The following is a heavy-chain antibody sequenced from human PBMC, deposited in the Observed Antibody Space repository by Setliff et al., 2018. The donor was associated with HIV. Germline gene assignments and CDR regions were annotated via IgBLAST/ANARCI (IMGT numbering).Heavy chain of an antibody. CDR1: GGTFSTYS. Sequence: SVKVSCKASGGTFSTYSMNWVRQAPGQGLEWMGGIIPFFRTTNYAQKFQGRVTVTADISTSTAYMELRSLRSEDTAVYYCARYRPNHPQNAFDIWGQGTMVTVSS. D-gene: IGHD1-26*01. V-gene: IGHV1-69*06. CDR3: ARYRPNHPQNAFDI. CDR2: IIPFFRTT. J-gene: IGHJ3*02.